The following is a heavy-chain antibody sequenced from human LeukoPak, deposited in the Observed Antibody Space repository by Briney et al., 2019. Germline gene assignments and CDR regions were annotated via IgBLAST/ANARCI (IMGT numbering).Heavy chain of an antibody. J-gene: IGHJ4*02. CDR3: ARKLYDSSRYGQTYYFDY. CDR2: ISPYNGNT. Sequence: ASVKVSCKASGYTFTSYGISWVRQAPGQGLEWMGWISPYNGNTNYAQKLQGRVTMTTDTSTSTAYMDLRSLRSDDTSVYYCARKLYDSSRYGQTYYFDYWGQGTLVTVSS. V-gene: IGHV1-18*01. CDR1: GYTFTSYG. D-gene: IGHD3-22*01.